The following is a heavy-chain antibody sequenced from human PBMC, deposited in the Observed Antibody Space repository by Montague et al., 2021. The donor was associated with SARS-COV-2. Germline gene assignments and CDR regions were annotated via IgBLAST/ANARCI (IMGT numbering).Heavy chain of an antibody. J-gene: IGHJ4*02. CDR2: IHSSGST. CDR1: GGSISSDSYY. V-gene: IGHV4-39*01. Sequence: SETLSLTCTVAGGSISSDSYYWGWIRQPPGKGLEWIGNIHSSGSTYYNSRVTISVDTPKNQFSLKVTSVTAADTAVYYCARRLGGSGWLDYWGQGTLVTVSS. CDR3: ARRLGGSGWLDY. D-gene: IGHD6-25*01.